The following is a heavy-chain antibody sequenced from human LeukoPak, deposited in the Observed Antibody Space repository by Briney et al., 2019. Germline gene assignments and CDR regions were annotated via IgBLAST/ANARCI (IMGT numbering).Heavy chain of an antibody. CDR3: ATTISPSNYYFDY. CDR1: GGSISSASYY. D-gene: IGHD3-9*01. CDR2: IFYSGST. J-gene: IGHJ4*02. V-gene: IGHV4-39*07. Sequence: SETLSLTCTVSGGSISSASYYWGWIRQPPGKVLEWIGNIFYSGSTSYNPSLKSRVTFSVDTSKNQLSLRLSSVTAADTAVYYCATTISPSNYYFDYWGQGTLVTVSS.